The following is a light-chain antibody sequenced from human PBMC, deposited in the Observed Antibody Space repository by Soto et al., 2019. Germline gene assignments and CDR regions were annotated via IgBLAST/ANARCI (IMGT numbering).Light chain of an antibody. V-gene: IGKV3-15*01. CDR1: QSVSSN. Sequence: EIVLTPSPATLSVSPGERATLSCRPSQSVSSNLAWYQQKPGQAPRLLIYGASTRATGIPARFSGSGSGTEFTLTISSLQSEDFATYYCQQYYSDWTFGQGTKVDIK. CDR3: QQYYSDWT. J-gene: IGKJ1*01. CDR2: GAS.